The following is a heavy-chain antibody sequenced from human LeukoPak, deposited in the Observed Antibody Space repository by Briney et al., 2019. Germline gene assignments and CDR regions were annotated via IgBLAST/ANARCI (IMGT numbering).Heavy chain of an antibody. CDR1: GYSISSGFY. CDR2: MYHSGTT. CDR3: ARANYYDSSGYSRGAFDI. V-gene: IGHV4-38-2*02. J-gene: IGHJ3*02. Sequence: SETLSLTCTVSGYSISSGFYWGWIRQPPGKGLEWIGSMYHSGTTYYNPSLKSRVTISVDTSKKQFSLKLNSVTAADTAVYYCARANYYDSSGYSRGAFDIWGQGTMVTVSS. D-gene: IGHD3-22*01.